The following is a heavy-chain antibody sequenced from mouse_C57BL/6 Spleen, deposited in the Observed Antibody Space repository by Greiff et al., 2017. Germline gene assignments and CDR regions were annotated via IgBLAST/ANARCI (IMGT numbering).Heavy chain of an antibody. CDR2: IHPNSGST. J-gene: IGHJ4*01. CDR3: ARDAGFDAMDY. D-gene: IGHD4-1*01. Sequence: VQLQQPGAELVKPGASVKLSCKASGYTFTSYWMHWVKQRPGQGLEWIGMIHPNSGSTNYNEKFKSKATLTVDKSSSTAYMQLSSLTSEDSAVYYCARDAGFDAMDYWGQGTSVTVSS. V-gene: IGHV1-64*01. CDR1: GYTFTSYW.